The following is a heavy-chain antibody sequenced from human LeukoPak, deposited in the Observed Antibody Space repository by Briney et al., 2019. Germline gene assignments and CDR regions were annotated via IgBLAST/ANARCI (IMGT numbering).Heavy chain of an antibody. CDR3: AKASVAIPQYCNS. CDR2: ISGTGSST. CDR1: GFTFGNYA. V-gene: IGHV3-23*01. Sequence: GGSLRLSCEASGFTFGNYAMNWVRQAPGKGLEWVSTISGTGSSTYYADSAKGRFTISRDNSKDTQFLQLNSLTAADTAMYFCAKASVAIPQYCNSWGQGTLVTVSS. J-gene: IGHJ5*02. D-gene: IGHD2-2*02.